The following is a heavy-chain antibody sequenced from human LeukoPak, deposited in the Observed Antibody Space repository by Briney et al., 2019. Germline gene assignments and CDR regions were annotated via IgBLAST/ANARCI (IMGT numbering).Heavy chain of an antibody. J-gene: IGHJ4*02. CDR2: SDHSGRT. V-gene: IGHV4-34*01. D-gene: IGHD4-17*01. Sequence: SETLSLTCAVYGGSLSGYYWSWVRHPPEEWLEWIGESDHSGRTKYKQTLKSRVTISVDTSKNQFSLKLSSVTAADAAVYYCARGRDGDYWGYYFVYWGQGTLVTVSS. CDR3: ARGRDGDYWGYYFVY. CDR1: GGSLSGYY.